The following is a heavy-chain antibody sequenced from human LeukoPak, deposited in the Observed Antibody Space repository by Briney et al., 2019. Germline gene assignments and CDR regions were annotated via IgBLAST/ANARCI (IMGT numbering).Heavy chain of an antibody. J-gene: IGHJ4*02. V-gene: IGHV1-18*04. CDR3: ARGYDYGDYVGGFDY. CDR1: GYTFTGYY. D-gene: IGHD4-17*01. Sequence: ASVKVSCKTSGYTFTGYYMHWVRQAPGQGLEWMGWITTYNGNTNYAQKLQGRVTMTTDTSTSTAYMDLRGLRSDDTAVYYCARGYDYGDYVGGFDYWGQGTLVTVSS. CDR2: ITTYNGNT.